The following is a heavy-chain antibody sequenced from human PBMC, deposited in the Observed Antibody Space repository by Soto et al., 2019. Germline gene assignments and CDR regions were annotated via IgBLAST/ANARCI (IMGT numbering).Heavy chain of an antibody. Sequence: QLQLQESGSGLVKPSQTLSLTCAVSGGSISSGGYSWSWIRQPPGKGLEWIGYIYHSGSTYYHPSLKSRVTRSVDRSKNQFSLKLSSVAAADTAVYYCAAGGGLPRYYWGQGTLVTVSS. V-gene: IGHV4-30-2*01. D-gene: IGHD5-12*01. J-gene: IGHJ4*02. CDR3: AAGGGLPRYY. CDR2: IYHSGST. CDR1: GGSISSGGYS.